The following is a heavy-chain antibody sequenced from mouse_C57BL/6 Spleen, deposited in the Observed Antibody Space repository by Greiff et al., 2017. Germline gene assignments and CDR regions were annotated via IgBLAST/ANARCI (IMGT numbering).Heavy chain of an antibody. CDR1: GFTFSDYG. J-gene: IGHJ4*01. CDR3: ARPPTVASTGDY. Sequence: EVHLVESGGGLVKPGGSLKLSCAASGFTFSDYGMHWVRQAPEKGLEWVAYISSGSSTIYYADTVKGRFTISRDNAKNTLFLHMTSLRSEDTAMYYCARPPTVASTGDYWGQGTSVTVAS. CDR2: ISSGSSTI. V-gene: IGHV5-17*01. D-gene: IGHD1-1*01.